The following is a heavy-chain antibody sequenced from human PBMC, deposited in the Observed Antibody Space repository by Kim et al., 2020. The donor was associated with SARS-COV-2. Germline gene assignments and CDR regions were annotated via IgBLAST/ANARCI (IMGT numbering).Heavy chain of an antibody. CDR3: ARKSTHYYDY. J-gene: IGHJ4*02. Sequence: GGSLRLSCAASGFTFSSYWMHWVRQAPGKGLVWVSRVSTDGSTTSYADSVKGRFTISRDNAKNTLYLQMNSLRAEVTAVYYCARKSTHYYDYWGQGTLVT. V-gene: IGHV3-74*01. D-gene: IGHD2-15*01. CDR2: VSTDGSTT. CDR1: GFTFSSYW.